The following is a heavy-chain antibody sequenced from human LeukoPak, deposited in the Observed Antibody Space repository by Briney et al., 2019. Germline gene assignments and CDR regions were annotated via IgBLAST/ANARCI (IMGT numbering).Heavy chain of an antibody. CDR2: ISGSGGST. Sequence: GGSLRLSCAASGFTFSSYAMSWVRQAPGKGLEWVSAISGSGGSTYYADSVKGRFTIARDNSKNTLYLQMNSLRAEDTAVYYCAKDAPVNIVVVPAANSWGQGTLVTVSS. CDR1: GFTFSSYA. J-gene: IGHJ4*02. CDR3: AKDAPVNIVVVPAANS. D-gene: IGHD2-2*01. V-gene: IGHV3-23*01.